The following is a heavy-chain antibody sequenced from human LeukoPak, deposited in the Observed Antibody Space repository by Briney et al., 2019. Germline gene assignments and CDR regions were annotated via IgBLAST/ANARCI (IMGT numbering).Heavy chain of an antibody. J-gene: IGHJ4*02. V-gene: IGHV3-15*01. CDR1: GFRSSNAW. D-gene: IGHD3-22*01. CDR2: IKSKTDGGTT. Sequence: GGSLRLSCAASGFRSSNAWMNWVRQAPGKGPEWVGRIKSKTDGGTTDYAAPVKGRFTISREDSKNTLYLQMNSLKTEDTAVYYCSTVFSYDSSGYYLNFDYWGQGTLVTVSS. CDR3: STVFSYDSSGYYLNFDY.